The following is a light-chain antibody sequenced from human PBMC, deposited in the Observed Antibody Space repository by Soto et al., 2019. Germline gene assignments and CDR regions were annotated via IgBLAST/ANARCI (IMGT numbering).Light chain of an antibody. CDR2: DAS. J-gene: IGKJ1*01. Sequence: PGQRATLSCRASQSVSSYLAWYQQKAGQSPRLLIYDASTRATGIPPRFSGSGPGTYFTLTISSPEPKDFAVYSCQRRANCPQCTLRQGTKV. CDR3: QRRANCPQCT. CDR1: QSVSSY. V-gene: IGKV3-11*01.